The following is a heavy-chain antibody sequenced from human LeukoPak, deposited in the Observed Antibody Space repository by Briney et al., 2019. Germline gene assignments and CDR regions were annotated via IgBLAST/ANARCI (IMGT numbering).Heavy chain of an antibody. CDR3: ARGKSYYNAIDY. J-gene: IGHJ4*02. Sequence: SETLSLTCAVYGGSFSGYYWSWIRQPPGKGLERIGEINHSGSTNYNPSLKSRVTISVDTSKNQFSLKLSSVTAADTAVYYCARGKSYYNAIDYWGQGTLVTVSS. V-gene: IGHV4-34*01. CDR1: GGSFSGYY. D-gene: IGHD3-10*01. CDR2: INHSGST.